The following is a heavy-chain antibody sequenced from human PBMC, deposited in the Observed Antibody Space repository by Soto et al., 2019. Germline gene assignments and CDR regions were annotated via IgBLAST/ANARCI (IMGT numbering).Heavy chain of an antibody. CDR3: VRDRDLYRDMFHADL. D-gene: IGHD3-10*02. CDR2: ITIRTGNV. Sequence: PGGSLRLSCEASGFTISVCSMNWVRQAPGKGLEWLAYITIRTGNVLYADSVRGRFTISADNAENSVILQMNSLRDEDSAVYFCVRDRDLYRDMFHADLWGQGTLVTVSS. V-gene: IGHV3-48*02. J-gene: IGHJ4*01. CDR1: GFTISVCS.